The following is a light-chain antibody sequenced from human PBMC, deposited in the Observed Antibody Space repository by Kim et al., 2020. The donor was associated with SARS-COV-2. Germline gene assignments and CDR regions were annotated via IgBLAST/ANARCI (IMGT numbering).Light chain of an antibody. CDR2: DAS. V-gene: IGKV3-15*01. J-gene: IGKJ4*01. CDR3: QHYYTWPLA. Sequence: VSPGERATRSCRTSQTITYHLAWYQQKPGQGPRLLIYDASTRATGIPARFSGSGSGTEFSLTISNLQSEDVAVYYCQHYYTWPLAFGGGTKVDIK. CDR1: QTITYH.